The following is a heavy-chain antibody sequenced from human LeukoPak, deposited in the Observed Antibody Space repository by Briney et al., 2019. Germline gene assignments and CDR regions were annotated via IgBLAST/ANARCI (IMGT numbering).Heavy chain of an antibody. V-gene: IGHV4-34*01. CDR1: GGSFSGYY. Sequence: SETLSLTCAVYGGSFSGYYWSWIRQPPGKGLEWIGEIKHSGSTNYNPALKSRVTISVDTSKNQFSLKLRSVTAADTAVYYCGVSSSSSKGSFDYWGQGTLVTVSS. CDR3: GVSSSSSKGSFDY. J-gene: IGHJ4*02. CDR2: IKHSGST. D-gene: IGHD2-2*01.